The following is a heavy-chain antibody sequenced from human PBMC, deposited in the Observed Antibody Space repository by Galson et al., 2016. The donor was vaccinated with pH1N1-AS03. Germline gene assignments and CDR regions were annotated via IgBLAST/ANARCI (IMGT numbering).Heavy chain of an antibody. Sequence: SVKVSCKASGYTFSSSGISWVRQAPGQGLEWVGWISAYNGNTHHAQNLQGRVTMTTDTSTSTAYMELRSLRSDDTAIYYCARYLPLPDAYCMDVWGQGTTVTVSS. D-gene: IGHD2-15*01. CDR1: GYTFSSSG. J-gene: IGHJ6*02. V-gene: IGHV1-18*01. CDR2: ISAYNGNT. CDR3: ARYLPLPDAYCMDV.